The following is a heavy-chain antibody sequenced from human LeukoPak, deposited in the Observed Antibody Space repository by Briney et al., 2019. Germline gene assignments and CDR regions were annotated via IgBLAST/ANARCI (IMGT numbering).Heavy chain of an antibody. J-gene: IGHJ6*03. CDR1: GYTFTSYY. CDR3: ARGPRITVVRGGQWYYYMDV. D-gene: IGHD3-10*01. Sequence: GASLKVSCKESGYTFTSYYIHRVRQTPGQGREWMGLINPSGGSTNYAQKLQGGVTMTRDTSTSTVYMELSSLRSEDTAVYYCARGPRITVVRGGQWYYYMDVWGKGTTVTISS. V-gene: IGHV1-46*01. CDR2: INPSGGST.